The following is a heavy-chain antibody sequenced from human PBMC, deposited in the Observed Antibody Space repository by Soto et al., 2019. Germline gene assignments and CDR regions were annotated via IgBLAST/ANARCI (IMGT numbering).Heavy chain of an antibody. CDR3: ATDSARGSSFDY. V-gene: IGHV1-24*01. D-gene: IGHD6-6*01. Sequence: GPSVKVSCKVSGYTLTKLSMHWVRQTPGKGLEWMGGFDPEDGETIYAQKFQDRVTMTEDTSTDTAYMEVSSLRSEDTAIYYCATDSARGSSFDYWGQGTLVTVSS. J-gene: IGHJ4*02. CDR1: GYTLTKLS. CDR2: FDPEDGET.